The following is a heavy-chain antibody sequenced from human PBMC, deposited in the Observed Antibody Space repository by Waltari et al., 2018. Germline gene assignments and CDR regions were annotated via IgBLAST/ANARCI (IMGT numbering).Heavy chain of an antibody. V-gene: IGHV4-34*01. CDR3: ARVSPDYYCSSTSCPLGWYYYYYYMDV. D-gene: IGHD2-2*01. Sequence: QVQLQQWGAGLLQPSETLSLTCAVYGGSFSGYYWSWIRQPPGKGLEWIGEINHSGSTNYNPSLKSRVTISVDTSKNQFSLKLSSVTAADTAVYYCARVSPDYYCSSTSCPLGWYYYYYYMDVWGKGTTVTVSS. CDR2: INHSGST. J-gene: IGHJ6*03. CDR1: GGSFSGYY.